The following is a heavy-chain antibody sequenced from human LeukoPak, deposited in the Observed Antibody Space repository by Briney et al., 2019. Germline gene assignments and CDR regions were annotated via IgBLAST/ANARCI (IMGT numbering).Heavy chain of an antibody. CDR3: ARGLRIIAAAGRVVQYWFDP. J-gene: IGHJ5*02. V-gene: IGHV1-8*03. CDR1: GYTFTSYD. Sequence: GASVKVSCKASGYTFTSYDINWVRQATGQGLEWMGWMNPNSGNTGYAQKFQGRVTITRNTSISTAYMELSSLRSEDTAVYYCARGLRIIAAAGRVVQYWFDPWGQGTLVTVSS. CDR2: MNPNSGNT. D-gene: IGHD6-13*01.